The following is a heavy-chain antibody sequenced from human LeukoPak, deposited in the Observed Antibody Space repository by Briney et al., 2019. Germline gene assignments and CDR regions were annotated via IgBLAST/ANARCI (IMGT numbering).Heavy chain of an antibody. J-gene: IGHJ5*01. Sequence: SETLSLTCTVSGGSISGYYWTWIRQLPGKGLEWCGYIYNSGITNYNPSLKSRVTVSVDTSKNQFSLRLTSVTAADTAVYYCARSVPSLDYLFDSWGHGTLVTVSS. CDR1: GGSISGYY. D-gene: IGHD4-11*01. CDR3: ARSVPSLDYLFDS. CDR2: IYNSGIT. V-gene: IGHV4-59*08.